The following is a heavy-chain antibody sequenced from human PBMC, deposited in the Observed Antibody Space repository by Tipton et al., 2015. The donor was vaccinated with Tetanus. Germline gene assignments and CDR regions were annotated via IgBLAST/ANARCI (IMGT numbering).Heavy chain of an antibody. CDR3: AKDPASRGWFDP. CDR1: GGSLRSGDYQ. J-gene: IGHJ5*02. Sequence: TLSLTCSVSGGSLRSGDYQWNWIRQPPGKGLEWLAYISPSGRTNSNYSLKSRITISQDKSKNQFSLRLTSVAAAGTAVYYCAKDPASRGWFDPWGQGTLVSVSS. V-gene: IGHV4-61*08. CDR2: ISPSGRT.